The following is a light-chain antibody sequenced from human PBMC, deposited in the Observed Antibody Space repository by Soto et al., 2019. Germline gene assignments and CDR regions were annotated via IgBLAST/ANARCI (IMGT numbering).Light chain of an antibody. V-gene: IGLV2-14*01. Sequence: QSALTQPASVSGSPGQSITISCTGTSSDVGGYNYVSWYQHHPGKAPKLMIYEVSNRPSGVSNRFSGSKSGNTASLTISGRQAEDEADYYCSSYTSSNTPVVFGGGTKLTVL. CDR1: SSDVGGYNY. J-gene: IGLJ2*01. CDR2: EVS. CDR3: SSYTSSNTPVV.